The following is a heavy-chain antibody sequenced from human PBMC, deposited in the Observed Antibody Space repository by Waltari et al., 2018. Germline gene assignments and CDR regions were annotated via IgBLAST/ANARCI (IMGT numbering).Heavy chain of an antibody. V-gene: IGHV3-23*01. CDR1: GFTFSTYV. CDR3: ARGSGVDY. CDR2: IRDAGGII. D-gene: IGHD7-27*01. J-gene: IGHJ4*02. Sequence: EVQLLESGGGWVQPGGSLRLSCAASGFTFSTYVMNGVRQAPGKGREWVSSIRDAGGIINYADSVKGRFTISRDNAKNTLYLQMNNLRAEDTAVYYCARGSGVDYWGQGTLVTISS.